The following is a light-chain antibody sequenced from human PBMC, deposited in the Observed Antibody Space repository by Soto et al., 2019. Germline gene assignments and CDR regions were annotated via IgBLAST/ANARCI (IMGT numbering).Light chain of an antibody. CDR1: QSVSSN. Sequence: EIVMTQSPATLSVSPGERATLSCRASQSVSSNLAWYQQKPGQAPMLLLYGASTRATGIPARFSGSGSGTEFALSISSLQSEDLAVDYCQQYNNWPPITFGQGTRLEI. J-gene: IGKJ5*01. CDR3: QQYNNWPPIT. CDR2: GAS. V-gene: IGKV3-15*01.